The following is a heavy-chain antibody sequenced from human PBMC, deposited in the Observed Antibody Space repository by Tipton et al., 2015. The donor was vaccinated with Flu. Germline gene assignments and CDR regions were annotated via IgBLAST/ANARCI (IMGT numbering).Heavy chain of an antibody. CDR3: AKSPWDSSGRYRDWSFDL. CDR1: GFTFSSYA. J-gene: IGHJ2*01. CDR2: ISGSGGST. V-gene: IGHV3-23*01. Sequence: SLRLSCAASGFTFSSYAMSWVRQAPGKGLEWVSAISGSGGSTYYADSVKGRFTISRDNSKNTLYLQMNSLRAEDTAVYYCAKSPWDSSGRYRDWSFDLWGRGTLVTVSS. D-gene: IGHD6-19*01.